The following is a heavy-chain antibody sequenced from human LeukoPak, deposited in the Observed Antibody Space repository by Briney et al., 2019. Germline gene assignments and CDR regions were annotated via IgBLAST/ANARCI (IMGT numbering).Heavy chain of an antibody. CDR3: ARVSGYRATFDY. Sequence: QPGGSLRLSCATSGLTFSSYEMNWVRQAPGKGLEWVSYISSSGTPIYYTDSVKGRFTISRDIAKNSLYLQMNSLRAEDTAVYYCARVSGYRATFDYWGQGTLVTVSS. D-gene: IGHD3-9*01. J-gene: IGHJ4*02. CDR2: ISSSGTPI. V-gene: IGHV3-48*03. CDR1: GLTFSSYE.